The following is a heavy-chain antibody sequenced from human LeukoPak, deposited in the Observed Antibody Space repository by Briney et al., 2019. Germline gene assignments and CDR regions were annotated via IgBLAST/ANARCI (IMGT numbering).Heavy chain of an antibody. V-gene: IGHV3-21*01. J-gene: IGHJ4*02. CDR2: ISSSSSYI. D-gene: IGHD3-10*01. CDR3: ARYSAVWFGESDY. CDR1: GFTFSSYS. Sequence: GGSLRLSCAASGFTFSSYSMNWVRQAPGKGLEWVSSISSSSSYIYYAVSVKGRFTIARDTAKKSLYLQMNSLRAEDTAVYYCARYSAVWFGESDYWGQGTLVTVSS.